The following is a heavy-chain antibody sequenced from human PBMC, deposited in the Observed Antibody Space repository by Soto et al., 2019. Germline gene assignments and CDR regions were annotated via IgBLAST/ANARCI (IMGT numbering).Heavy chain of an antibody. V-gene: IGHV3-15*07. D-gene: IGHD3-16*01. CDR2: VKSKIDGGTI. Sequence: VGSLRLSCAASGFTFNGAWMNWVRQAPGKGLEWVGRVKSKIDGGTIDYAAPVKGRFTISRDDSRNTVSLQMNSLRTEDSAMYYCSADLPDWGAYAFDYWGQGTLVTVS. CDR3: SADLPDWGAYAFDY. CDR1: GFTFNGAW. J-gene: IGHJ4*02.